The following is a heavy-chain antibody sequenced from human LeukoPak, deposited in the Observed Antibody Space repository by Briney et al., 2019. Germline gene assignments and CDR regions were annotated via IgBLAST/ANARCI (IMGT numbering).Heavy chain of an antibody. CDR3: AKEGQGAWGQTYYYYMDV. D-gene: IGHD7-27*01. Sequence: PGGSLRLSCAASGFTFSSYGMHWVRQAPGKGLEWVAFIRYDGSNKYYADSVKGRFTISRDNSKNTLYLQMNSLRAEDTAVYYCAKEGQGAWGQTYYYYMDVWDKGTTVTVSS. J-gene: IGHJ6*03. CDR2: IRYDGSNK. V-gene: IGHV3-30*02. CDR1: GFTFSSYG.